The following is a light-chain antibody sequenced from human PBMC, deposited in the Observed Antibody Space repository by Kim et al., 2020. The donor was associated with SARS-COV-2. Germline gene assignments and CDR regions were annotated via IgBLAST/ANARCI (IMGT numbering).Light chain of an antibody. J-gene: IGKJ5*01. CDR1: QPVADSY. V-gene: IGKV3-20*01. CDR3: QQYGSSPIT. Sequence: APGETATLSCRASQPVADSYLAWYRLRPGQPPRLLIYGALHRGTGIPDRFSGAASGTSFTLTISRLEPEDFTLYFCQQYGSSPITFGQGTRLEIK. CDR2: GAL.